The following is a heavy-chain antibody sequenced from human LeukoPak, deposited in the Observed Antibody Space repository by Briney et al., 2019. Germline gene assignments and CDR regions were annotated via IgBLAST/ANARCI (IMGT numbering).Heavy chain of an antibody. V-gene: IGHV3-7*01. CDR3: ARDGLTIFGVVITFYYYYYMDV. CDR1: GFTFSSYW. CDR2: IKQDGSEK. D-gene: IGHD3-3*01. J-gene: IGHJ6*03. Sequence: GGSLRLSCAASGFTFSSYWMSWVRQAPGKGLEWVANIKQDGSEKYYVDSVKGRFTISRDNAKNSLYLQMNSLRAEDTAVYYCARDGLTIFGVVITFYYYYYMDVWGKGTTVTVSS.